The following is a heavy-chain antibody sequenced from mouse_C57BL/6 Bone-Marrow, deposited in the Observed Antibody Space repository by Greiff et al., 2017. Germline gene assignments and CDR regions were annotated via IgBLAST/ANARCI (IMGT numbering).Heavy chain of an antibody. D-gene: IGHD1-1*01. CDR1: GFTFSSYG. CDR2: ISSGGSYT. Sequence: EVKLVESGGDLVKPGGSLKLSCAASGFTFSSYGMSWVRQTPDKRLEWVATISSGGSYTYYPDSVKGRFTISRANAKNTLYLQMSSLKSEDTAMYYCARLYYGSSLAWFAYWGQGTLVTVSA. CDR3: ARLYYGSSLAWFAY. V-gene: IGHV5-6*02. J-gene: IGHJ3*01.